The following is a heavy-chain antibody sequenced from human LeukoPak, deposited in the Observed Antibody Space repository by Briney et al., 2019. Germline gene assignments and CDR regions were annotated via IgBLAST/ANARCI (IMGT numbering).Heavy chain of an antibody. D-gene: IGHD3-10*01. CDR3: ARVYRKGSGSYYLLYFDY. J-gene: IGHJ4*02. Sequence: GGSLRLSCAASGFTFGSYSMNWVRQAPGKGLEWVSSISSSSSYIYYADSVKGRFTISRDNAKNSLYLQMNSLRAEDTAVYYCARVYRKGSGSYYLLYFDYWGQGTLVTVSS. CDR1: GFTFGSYS. V-gene: IGHV3-21*01. CDR2: ISSSSSYI.